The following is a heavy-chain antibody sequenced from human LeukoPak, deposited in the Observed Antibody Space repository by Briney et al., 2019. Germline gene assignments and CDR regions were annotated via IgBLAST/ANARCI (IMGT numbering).Heavy chain of an antibody. CDR3: ATIFGVAPYGMDV. V-gene: IGHV1-2*02. D-gene: IGHD3-3*01. J-gene: IGHJ6*02. CDR2: INPNSGGT. Sequence: GASVKVSCKASGYTFTGYYMHWVRQAPGQGLEWMGWINPNSGGTNYAQKFQGRVTMTRDTSIRTAYMELSRLRSDDTAVYYCATIFGVAPYGMDVWGQGTTVTVSS. CDR1: GYTFTGYY.